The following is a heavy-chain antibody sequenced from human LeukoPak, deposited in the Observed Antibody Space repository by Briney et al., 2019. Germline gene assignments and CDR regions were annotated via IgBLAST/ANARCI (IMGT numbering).Heavy chain of an antibody. CDR1: GGSISSYY. J-gene: IGHJ5*02. V-gene: IGHV4-59*01. D-gene: IGHD1-1*01. CDR3: ARDPRGGTSRDNWFDP. CDR2: IYYSGST. Sequence: PSETLSLTCTVSGGSISSYYWSWIRQPPGKGLEWIGYIYYSGSTNYNPSLKSRVTISVYTSKSQLSLKLNSVTAADTAVYYCARDPRGGTSRDNWFDPWGQGTLVTVSS.